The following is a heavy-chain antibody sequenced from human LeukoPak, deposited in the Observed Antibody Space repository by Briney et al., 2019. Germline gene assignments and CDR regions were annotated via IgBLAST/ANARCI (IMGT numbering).Heavy chain of an antibody. J-gene: IGHJ3*02. D-gene: IGHD3-10*01. Sequence: GGSLRLSCEASGFTFKTHDMHWVRQAPGKGLEWVALVWNDGGKTYYPDSVKGRFTISRDNSKNTLYLQMNSLRAEDSAVYYCARAYLPFAFGHAFDMWGQGTRVTVSS. CDR3: ARAYLPFAFGHAFDM. CDR1: GFTFKTHD. CDR2: VWNDGGKT. V-gene: IGHV3-33*08.